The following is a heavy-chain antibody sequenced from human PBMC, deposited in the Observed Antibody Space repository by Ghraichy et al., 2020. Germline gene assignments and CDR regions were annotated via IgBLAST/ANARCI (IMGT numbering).Heavy chain of an antibody. CDR1: GGSISSYY. CDR2: IYYSGST. Sequence: SETLSLTCTVSGGSISSYYWSWIRQPPGKGLEWIGYIYYSGSTNYNPSLKSRVTISVDTSKNQFSLKLSSVTAADTAVYYCARHEPKQWLVLGYFDYWGQGTLVTVSS. V-gene: IGHV4-59*08. J-gene: IGHJ4*02. D-gene: IGHD6-19*01. CDR3: ARHEPKQWLVLGYFDY.